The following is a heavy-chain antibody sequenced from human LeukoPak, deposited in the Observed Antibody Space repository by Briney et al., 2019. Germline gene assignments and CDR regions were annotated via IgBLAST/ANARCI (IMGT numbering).Heavy chain of an antibody. Sequence: SETLSLTCTVSGGSISRYYWSWIRQPAGKGLEWIGRIYTSGSTNYNPSLKSRVTISVDKSKNQFSLKLSSVTAADTAVYYCAREFSGCTNGVCYRRIGWFDPWGQGTLVTVSS. J-gene: IGHJ5*02. CDR3: AREFSGCTNGVCYRRIGWFDP. V-gene: IGHV4-4*07. CDR2: IYTSGST. CDR1: GGSISRYY. D-gene: IGHD2-8*01.